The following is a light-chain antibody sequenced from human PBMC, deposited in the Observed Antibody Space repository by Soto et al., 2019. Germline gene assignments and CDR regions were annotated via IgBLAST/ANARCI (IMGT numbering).Light chain of an antibody. V-gene: IGKV3-11*01. CDR1: QSVSSY. Sequence: EIVLTQSPATLSLSPCERATLSFRASQSVSSYLAWYQQKPGQAPRLLIYDASNRATGIPARFSGSGSGTDFTLTISSLEPEDFAVYYCQQYGGMWTFGQGTKVDIK. CDR3: QQYGGMWT. CDR2: DAS. J-gene: IGKJ1*01.